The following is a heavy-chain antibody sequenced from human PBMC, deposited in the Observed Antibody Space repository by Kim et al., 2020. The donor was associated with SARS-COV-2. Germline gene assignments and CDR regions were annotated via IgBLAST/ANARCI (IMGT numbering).Heavy chain of an antibody. J-gene: IGHJ6*02. V-gene: IGHV1-3*01. CDR1: GYTFTSYA. Sequence: ASVKVSCKYSGYTFTSYAMHWVRQAPGQSLEWMGWINAGNGNTKYSQKFQGRVTITRDTSESTAYMELSSLRSEDTAVYYCASAPSGWYSNYYYYYGMDVWGQGTTVTVSS. CDR2: INAGNGNT. CDR3: ASAPSGWYSNYYYYYGMDV. D-gene: IGHD6-19*01.